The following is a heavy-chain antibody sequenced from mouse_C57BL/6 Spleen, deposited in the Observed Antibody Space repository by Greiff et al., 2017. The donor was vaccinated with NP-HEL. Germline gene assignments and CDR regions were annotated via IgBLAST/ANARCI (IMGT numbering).Heavy chain of an antibody. CDR3: ARESLHSEGFAY. D-gene: IGHD6-1*01. CDR1: GYSITSGYY. CDR2: ISYDGSN. V-gene: IGHV3-6*01. Sequence: EVQLQQSGPGLVKPSQSLSLTCSVTGYSITSGYYWNWIRQFPGNKLEWMGYISYDGSNNYNPSLKNRISITRDTSKNQFFLKLNSVTTEDTATYYCARESLHSEGFAYWGQGTLVTVSA. J-gene: IGHJ3*01.